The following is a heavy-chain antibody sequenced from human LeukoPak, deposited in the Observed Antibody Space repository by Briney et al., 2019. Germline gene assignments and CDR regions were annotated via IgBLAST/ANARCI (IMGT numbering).Heavy chain of an antibody. Sequence: EASVKVSCKASGGTFSSYAIIWVRQAPGQGLEWMGGIIPIFGTANYAQKFQGRVTITTDESTSTVYMELSSLRSEDTAVYYCATDLFWSGYYTNDYWGQGTLVTVSS. D-gene: IGHD3-3*01. CDR3: ATDLFWSGYYTNDY. CDR2: IIPIFGTA. V-gene: IGHV1-69*05. J-gene: IGHJ4*02. CDR1: GGTFSSYA.